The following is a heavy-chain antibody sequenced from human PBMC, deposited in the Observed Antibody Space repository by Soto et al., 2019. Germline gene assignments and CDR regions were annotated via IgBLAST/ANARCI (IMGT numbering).Heavy chain of an antibody. CDR1: GYTFTGYY. CDR2: INPNSGGT. J-gene: IGHJ4*02. Sequence: ASVKVSCKASGYTFTGYYMHWVRQAPGQGLEWMGWINPNSGGTSYAQKFQGRVTMTRDTSISTAYMELSRLRSDDTAVYYCARSPHYDPPFDYWGQGTLVTVSS. D-gene: IGHD3-22*01. CDR3: ARSPHYDPPFDY. V-gene: IGHV1-2*02.